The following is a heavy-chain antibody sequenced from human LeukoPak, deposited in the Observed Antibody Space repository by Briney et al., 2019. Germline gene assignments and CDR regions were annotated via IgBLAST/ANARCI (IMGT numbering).Heavy chain of an antibody. CDR1: GFTFSSYA. Sequence: PGGSLRLSCAASGFTFSSYAMSWVRQAPGKGLEWVSAISGSGGSTYYADSVKGRFTISRDNSKNTLYLQMNSLRAEDTAVYYCAKVPCSSTSCYMYYFDYWGQGTLVTVPS. CDR2: ISGSGGST. V-gene: IGHV3-23*01. D-gene: IGHD2-2*01. J-gene: IGHJ4*02. CDR3: AKVPCSSTSCYMYYFDY.